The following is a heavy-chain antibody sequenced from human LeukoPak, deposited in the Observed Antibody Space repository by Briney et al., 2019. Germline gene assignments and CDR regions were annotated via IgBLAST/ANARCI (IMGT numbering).Heavy chain of an antibody. Sequence: PGGSLRLSCAASGFTFSSYSMNWVRQAPGKGLEWVSYISSSSSTIYYADSVKGRFTISRDNAKNSLYLQMNSLRAEGTAVYYCAREWGSGSYYPFWGQGTLVTVSS. D-gene: IGHD3-10*01. CDR3: AREWGSGSYYPF. CDR1: GFTFSSYS. V-gene: IGHV3-48*04. CDR2: ISSSSSTI. J-gene: IGHJ4*02.